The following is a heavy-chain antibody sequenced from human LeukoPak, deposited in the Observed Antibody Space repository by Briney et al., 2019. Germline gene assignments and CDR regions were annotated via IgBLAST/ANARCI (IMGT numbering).Heavy chain of an antibody. CDR3: ARDYDCSGYYYTGFGDGFDY. CDR2: ISAYNGNT. J-gene: IGHJ4*02. Sequence: ASVKVSCKASGYTFTSYGISWVRQAPGQGLEWMGWISAYNGNTNYAQKLQGRVTMTTDTSTSTAYMELRSLRSDDTAVYYCARDYDCSGYYYTGFGDGFDYWGQGTLVTVSS. CDR1: GYTFTSYG. D-gene: IGHD3-22*01. V-gene: IGHV1-18*01.